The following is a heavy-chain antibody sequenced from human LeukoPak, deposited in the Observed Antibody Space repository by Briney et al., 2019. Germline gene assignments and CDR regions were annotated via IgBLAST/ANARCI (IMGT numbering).Heavy chain of an antibody. CDR3: ARHLGRYGRSHMDTAMVIDY. CDR2: IYYSGST. D-gene: IGHD5-18*01. CDR1: GGSISSYY. Sequence: SETLSLTCTVSGGSISSYYWSWIRQPPGKGLEWIGYIYYSGSTNYNPSLKSRVTISVDTSKNQFSLKLSSVTAADTAVYYCARHLGRYGRSHMDTAMVIDYWGQGTLVTVSS. V-gene: IGHV4-59*08. J-gene: IGHJ4*02.